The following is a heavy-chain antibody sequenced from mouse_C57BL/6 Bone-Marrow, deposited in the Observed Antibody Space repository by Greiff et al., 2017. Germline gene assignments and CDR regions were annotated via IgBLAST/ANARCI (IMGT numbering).Heavy chain of an antibody. CDR1: GYSFTGYY. Sequence: EVMLVESGPELVKPGASVKISCKASGYSFTGYYMNWVKQSPEKSLEWIGEINPSTGGTTYNQKFKAKATLTVDKSSSTAYMQLKSLTSEDSAVYYCAPGVTTHYYFDYWGQGTTLTVSS. CDR3: APGVTTHYYFDY. CDR2: INPSTGGT. V-gene: IGHV1-42*01. J-gene: IGHJ2*01. D-gene: IGHD2-2*01.